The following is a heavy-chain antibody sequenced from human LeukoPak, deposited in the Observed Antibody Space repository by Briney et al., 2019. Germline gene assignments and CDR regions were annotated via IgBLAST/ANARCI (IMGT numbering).Heavy chain of an antibody. CDR2: INHSGST. J-gene: IGHJ4*02. D-gene: IGHD3-10*01. V-gene: IGHV4-34*01. Sequence: PSETLSLTCAVYGGSFSGYYWSWICQPPGKGLEWIGEINHSGSTNYNPSLKSRVTISVDTSKNQFSLKLSSVTAADTAVYYFARGPNYYGSGSYKDYWGQGTLVTVSS. CDR1: GGSFSGYY. CDR3: ARGPNYYGSGSYKDY.